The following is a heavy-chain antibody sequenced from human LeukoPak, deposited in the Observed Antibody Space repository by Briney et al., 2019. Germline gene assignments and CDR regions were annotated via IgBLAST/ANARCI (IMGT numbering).Heavy chain of an antibody. J-gene: IGHJ5*02. CDR1: GGSISSYY. D-gene: IGHD6-13*01. CDR2: IYYSGST. Sequence: SETLSLTCTVSGGSISSYYWSWIRQPPGKGLEWIGYIYYSGSTNYNPSLKSRVTISVDTSKNQFSLKLSSVTAADTAVYYCARGVAAAGTFRHWFDPWGQGTLVTVSP. V-gene: IGHV4-59*01. CDR3: ARGVAAAGTFRHWFDP.